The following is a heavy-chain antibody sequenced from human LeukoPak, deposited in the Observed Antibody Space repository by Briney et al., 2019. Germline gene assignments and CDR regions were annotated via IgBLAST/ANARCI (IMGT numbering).Heavy chain of an antibody. J-gene: IGHJ3*02. CDR1: GGSISSYY. CDR2: IYNSGTT. V-gene: IGHV4-59*08. CDR3: ARRRGSGTGDAFDI. D-gene: IGHD3-10*01. Sequence: SETLSLTCTVSGGSISSYYWSWIRQPPGKGLEWIGYIYNSGTTNYNPSLKSRLTISVDTSKKQFSLKLSSVTATDTAVYYCARRRGSGTGDAFDIWGQGTMVTVSS.